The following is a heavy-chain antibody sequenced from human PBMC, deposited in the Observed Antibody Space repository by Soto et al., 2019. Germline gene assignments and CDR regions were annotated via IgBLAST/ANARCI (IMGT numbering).Heavy chain of an antibody. D-gene: IGHD2-8*01. CDR2: TYYRSNWYT. CDR3: ARLIGNSWFVS. CDR1: GDSVSTNSAT. Sequence: QIHLQQSGPGLVKPSQTLSLTCAISGDSVSTNSATWDRIRQSPSRGLEWLGRTYYRSNWYTDYAVSVKGLITISPDTSNSQVSLQLNSVTPDDTDVYYCARLIGNSWFVSWCQGTLVTVSS. J-gene: IGHJ5*01. V-gene: IGHV6-1*01.